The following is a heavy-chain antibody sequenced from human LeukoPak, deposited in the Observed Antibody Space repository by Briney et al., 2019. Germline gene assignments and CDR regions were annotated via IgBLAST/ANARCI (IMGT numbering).Heavy chain of an antibody. V-gene: IGHV1-2*02. CDR2: INPNSGGT. CDR1: GYTFTGYY. Sequence: ASVKVSCKASGYTFTGYYMHWVRQAPGQGLEWMGWINPNSGGTNYAQKFQGRVTMTRDTSISTAYMELSSLRSEDTAVYYCARGISGQSPYYFDYWGQGTLVTVSS. CDR3: ARGISGQSPYYFDY. J-gene: IGHJ4*02. D-gene: IGHD3-10*01.